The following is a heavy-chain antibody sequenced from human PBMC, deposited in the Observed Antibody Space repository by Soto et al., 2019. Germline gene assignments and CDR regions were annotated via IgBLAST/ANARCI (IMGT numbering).Heavy chain of an antibody. CDR2: ISAYNGNT. D-gene: IGHD6-19*01. CDR1: GYTFTSYG. J-gene: IGHJ5*02. V-gene: IGHV1-18*04. Sequence: QVQLVQSGAEVKKPGASVKVSCKASGYTFTSYGISWVRQAPGQGPEWMGWISAYNGNTNYAQKLQGRVTMTTDTSTSTAYMELRSLRSDDTAVYYCARVRGIAVAGARLWFDPWGQGTLVTVSS. CDR3: ARVRGIAVAGARLWFDP.